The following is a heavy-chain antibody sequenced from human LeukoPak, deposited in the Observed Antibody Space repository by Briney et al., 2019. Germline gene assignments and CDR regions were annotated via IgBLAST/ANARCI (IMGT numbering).Heavy chain of an antibody. V-gene: IGHV4-34*01. D-gene: IGHD3-22*01. J-gene: IGHJ3*02. CDR1: GGSFSGYY. CDR2: INHSGST. CDR3: ARVARPYFYDSSGTPRGAFDI. Sequence: SETLSLTCAVYGGSFSGYYWSWIRQPPGKGLEWIGEINHSGSTNYNPSLKSRVTISVDTSKNQFSLKLSSVTAADTAVYYCARVARPYFYDSSGTPRGAFDIWGQGTMVTVSS.